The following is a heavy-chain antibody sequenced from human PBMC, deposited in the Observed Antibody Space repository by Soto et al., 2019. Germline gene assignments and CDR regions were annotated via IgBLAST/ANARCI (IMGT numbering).Heavy chain of an antibody. CDR1: GFTFSADW. V-gene: IGHV3-7*03. D-gene: IGHD3-10*01. Sequence: GGSLRLSCAASGFTFSADWTSWVRQAPGKGLEWVANMNQDGSEKNFVDSVRGRFTISRDNAKNSLYLQVNSLRAEDTAVYYCARDRGYSTFDYWGQGTLVTVSS. CDR3: ARDRGYSTFDY. J-gene: IGHJ4*02. CDR2: MNQDGSEK.